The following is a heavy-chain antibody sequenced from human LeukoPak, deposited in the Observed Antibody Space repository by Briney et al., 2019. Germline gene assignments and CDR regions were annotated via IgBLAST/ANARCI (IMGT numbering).Heavy chain of an antibody. CDR1: GFTFTNYP. CDR2: FSSNGLST. Sequence: PGGSLRLSCPASGFTFTNYPMHWVRQAPGKGLEYVSGFSSNGLSTYYADSVKGRFTVSRDNSKNTLYLQMSSLRAEDTAVYYCAITASGSLSDYWGQGTLVTVSS. V-gene: IGHV3-64D*09. CDR3: AITASGSLSDY. D-gene: IGHD6-13*01. J-gene: IGHJ4*02.